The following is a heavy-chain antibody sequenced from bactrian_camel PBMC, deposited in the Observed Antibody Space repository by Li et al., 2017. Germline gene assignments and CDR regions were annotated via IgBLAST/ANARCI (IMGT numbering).Heavy chain of an antibody. V-gene: IGHV3-2*01. D-gene: IGHD5*01. CDR1: GFTFSSTY. CDR2: INSDGSNT. J-gene: IGHJ6*01. CDR3: AKGPPLDYGLGTGDS. Sequence: QLVESGGGLVQPGGSLRLSCAASGFTFSSTYMRWVRQAPGKTLEWVSSINSDGSNTYYADSVKGRFTISRGNAKNTVYLQMDSLKTEDTALYYCAKGPPLDYGLGTGDSRGQGTQVTVS.